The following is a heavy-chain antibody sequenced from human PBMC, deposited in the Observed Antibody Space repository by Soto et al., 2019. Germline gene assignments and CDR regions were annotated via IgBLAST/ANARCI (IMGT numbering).Heavy chain of an antibody. V-gene: IGHV1-69*13. CDR3: ARDRAEYSSSWYRAFDI. J-gene: IGHJ3*02. CDR1: GGTFSSYA. CDR2: IIPIFGTA. Sequence: RASVKVSCKASGGTFSSYAISWVRQAPGQGLEWMGGIIPIFGTANYAQKFQGRATITADESTSTAYMELSSLRSEDTAVYYCARDRAEYSSSWYRAFDIWGQGTMVTVSS. D-gene: IGHD6-13*01.